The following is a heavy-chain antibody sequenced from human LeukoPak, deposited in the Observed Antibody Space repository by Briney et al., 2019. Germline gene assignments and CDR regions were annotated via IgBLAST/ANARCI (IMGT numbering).Heavy chain of an antibody. CDR1: GYTFTNHY. D-gene: IGHD2-15*01. V-gene: IGHV7-4-1*02. CDR2: INTNTGNP. J-gene: IGHJ4*02. Sequence: ASVKVSCKASGYTFTNHYMHWVRQAPGQGLEWMGWINTNTGNPTYAQGFTGRFVFSLDTSVSTAYLQISSLKAEDTAVYYCAGGLRVGRSDYWGQGTLVTVSS. CDR3: AGGLRVGRSDY.